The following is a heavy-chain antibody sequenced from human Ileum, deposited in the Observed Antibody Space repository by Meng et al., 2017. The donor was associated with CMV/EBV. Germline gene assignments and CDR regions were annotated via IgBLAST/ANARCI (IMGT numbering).Heavy chain of an antibody. D-gene: IGHD1-26*01. V-gene: IGHV5-51*01. CDR2: IYPADSDA. J-gene: IGHJ4*02. CDR3: ARRSGSYDFDY. CDR1: GYSFSTYW. Sequence: KVSCKASGYSFSTYWIAWVRQVPGKGLEWMGIIYPADSDARYSPSLQGQVTISVDKSITTAYLHWSSLEASDTAMYFCARRSGSYDFDYWGQGTLVTVSS.